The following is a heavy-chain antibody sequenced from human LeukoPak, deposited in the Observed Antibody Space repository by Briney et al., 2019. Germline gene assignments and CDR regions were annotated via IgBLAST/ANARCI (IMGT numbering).Heavy chain of an antibody. V-gene: IGHV3-30*02. CDR3: ARGPSGLLWFGEFFDY. J-gene: IGHJ4*02. CDR2: IRYDGSNK. D-gene: IGHD3-10*01. CDR1: GFTFSSYG. Sequence: GGSLRLSCAASGFTFSSYGMHWVRHAPGKGLEWVAFIRYDGSNKYYADSVKGRFTISRDNSKNTLYLQMNSLRAEDTAVYYCARGPSGLLWFGEFFDYWGQGTLVTVSS.